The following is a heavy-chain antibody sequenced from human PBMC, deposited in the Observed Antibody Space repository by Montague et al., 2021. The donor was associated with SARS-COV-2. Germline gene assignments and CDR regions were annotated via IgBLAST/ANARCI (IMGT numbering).Heavy chain of an antibody. CDR2: IYDDGAG. Sequence: SETLSLTCTVSGGSITGYYWSWLRRSPGKGLEWIAYIYDDGAGNYNPSLGSGVTISTDTSTNQLSLKVNSVTAAATAVYYCERDHPYGGPRGAYDIWARGQWSPSLQ. J-gene: IGHJ3*02. CDR3: ERDHPYGGPRGAYDI. CDR1: GGSITGYY. D-gene: IGHD4-23*01. V-gene: IGHV4-59*01.